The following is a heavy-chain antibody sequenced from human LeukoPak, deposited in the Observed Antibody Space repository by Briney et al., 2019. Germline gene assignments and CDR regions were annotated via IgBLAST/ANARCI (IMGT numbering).Heavy chain of an antibody. D-gene: IGHD5-18*01. J-gene: IGHJ4*02. CDR1: GGSISSGSYY. V-gene: IGHV4-61*02. Sequence: SETLSLTCTVPGGSISSGSYYWSWIRQPAGKGLEWIGRIYTSGSTNYNPSLKSRVTISVDTSKNQFSLKLSSVTAADTAVYYCARAMDTAMVTFDYWGQGTLVTVSS. CDR3: ARAMDTAMVTFDY. CDR2: IYTSGST.